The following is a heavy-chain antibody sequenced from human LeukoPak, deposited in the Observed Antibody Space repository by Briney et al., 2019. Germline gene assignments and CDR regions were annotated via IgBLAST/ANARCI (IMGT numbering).Heavy chain of an antibody. CDR3: ARAISVRGVIKGRYYYMDV. CDR1: GGSISSYY. J-gene: IGHJ6*03. CDR2: IYYSGST. V-gene: IGHV4-59*12. D-gene: IGHD3-10*02. Sequence: PSETLSLTCTVSGGSISSYYWSWIRQPPGKGLEWIGYIYYSGSTVYNPSLKSRVTISVETSKNQFSLKLSSVTAADTAVYYCARAISVRGVIKGRYYYMDVWGKGTTVTVSS.